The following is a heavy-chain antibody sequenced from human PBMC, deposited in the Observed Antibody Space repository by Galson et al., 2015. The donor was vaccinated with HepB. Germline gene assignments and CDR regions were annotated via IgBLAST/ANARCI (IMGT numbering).Heavy chain of an antibody. CDR2: INPSGGHR. CDR1: GYTFTTYY. Sequence: VSCKASGYTFTTYYMHWVRQAPGQGLEWMGIINPSGGHRTYAQKFQGRVTMTTDASTSTVYMELSSLRSEDTAVYYCAREGRRAVPDHWGQGTLVTVSS. J-gene: IGHJ4*02. V-gene: IGHV1-46*01. CDR3: AREGRRAVPDH. D-gene: IGHD6-19*01.